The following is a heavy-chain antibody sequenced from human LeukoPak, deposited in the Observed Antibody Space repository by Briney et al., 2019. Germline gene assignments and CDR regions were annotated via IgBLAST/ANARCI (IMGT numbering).Heavy chain of an antibody. CDR2: ISGYNGNT. Sequence: GASVKVSCKASGYTFTSYGIIWVRQAPGQGLEWMGWISGYNGNTNYVQKLQGRVTMTTDTSTSTAYMELRSLRSDDTAVYYCASGLAGSLYYYYGMDVWGQGTTVTVSS. D-gene: IGHD6-19*01. CDR3: ASGLAGSLYYYYGMDV. V-gene: IGHV1-18*01. CDR1: GYTFTSYG. J-gene: IGHJ6*02.